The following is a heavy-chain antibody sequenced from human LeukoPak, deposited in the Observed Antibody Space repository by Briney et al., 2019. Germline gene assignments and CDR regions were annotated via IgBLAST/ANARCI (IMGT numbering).Heavy chain of an antibody. D-gene: IGHD2-2*01. CDR2: IRNDGSNK. J-gene: IGHJ4*02. Sequence: GGSRRLSCAASGFTFSSYGMHWVRQAPGKGMEWVAFIRNDGSNKYYADSLKGRFTIYTDNSTDTLYLQMNSIRGEDTAVYCCAKAGGGYCSSTSCHFDYWRRGTVVTVSS. CDR1: GFTFSSYG. CDR3: AKAGGGYCSSTSCHFDY. V-gene: IGHV3-30*02.